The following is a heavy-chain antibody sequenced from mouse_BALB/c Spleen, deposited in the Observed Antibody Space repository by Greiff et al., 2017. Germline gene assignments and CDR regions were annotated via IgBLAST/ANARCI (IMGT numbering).Heavy chain of an antibody. CDR1: GYAFTNYL. D-gene: IGHD2-14*01. CDR2: INPGSGGT. J-gene: IGHJ3*01. CDR3: ARGGRYSWFAY. Sequence: QVQLQQSGAELVRPGTSVKVSCKASGYAFTNYLIEWVKQRPGQGLEWIGVINPGSGGTNYNEKFKGKATLTADKSSSTAYMQLSSLTSDDSAVYFCARGGRYSWFAYWGQGTLVTVSA. V-gene: IGHV1-54*03.